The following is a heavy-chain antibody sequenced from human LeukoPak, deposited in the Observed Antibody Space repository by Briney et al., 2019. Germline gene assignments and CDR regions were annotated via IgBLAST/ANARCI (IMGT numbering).Heavy chain of an antibody. V-gene: IGHV3-23*01. CDR2: ISGSGGSR. CDR1: GFTFSSYA. D-gene: IGHD3-22*01. J-gene: IGHJ4*02. CDR3: AKEYDNSGYYYVAY. Sequence: PGGSLRLSCAASGFTFSSYAMSWVRQAPGKGLEWVSAISGSGGSRYYADSVKGRFTISRDNSKNTLYLQMNSLRADDSAIYDCAKEYDNSGYYYVAYWGQGTLVTVSS.